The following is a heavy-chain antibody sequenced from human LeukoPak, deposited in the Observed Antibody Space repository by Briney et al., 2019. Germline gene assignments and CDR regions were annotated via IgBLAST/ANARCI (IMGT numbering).Heavy chain of an antibody. Sequence: PSETLSLTCAVYGGSFSGYYWSWIRQPPGKGLEWIGEINHSGSTNYNPSLKSRVTISVDTSKNQFSLKLSSVTAADTAVYYCARTPKMGYYYYYMDVWGKGPRSPSP. CDR1: GGSFSGYY. CDR3: ARTPKMGYYYYYMDV. V-gene: IGHV4-34*01. D-gene: IGHD2-8*01. J-gene: IGHJ6*03. CDR2: INHSGST.